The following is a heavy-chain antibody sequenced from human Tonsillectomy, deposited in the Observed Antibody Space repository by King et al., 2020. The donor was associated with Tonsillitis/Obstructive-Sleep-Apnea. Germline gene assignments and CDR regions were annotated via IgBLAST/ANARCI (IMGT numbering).Heavy chain of an antibody. Sequence: QLQESGPGLVKPSETLSLTCTVSGGSIFSSSYYWGWIRQPPGKGMEWIGSINYSGSTSYNPSLKSRVTISEDSSNNQFSLKLSSVSAADTAVYYCARESGSYPFEGVWRPSSEDYYYMEVWGKGTTVTVSS. CDR2: INYSGST. CDR3: ARESGSYPFEGVWRPSSEDYYYMEV. V-gene: IGHV4-39*01. D-gene: IGHD1-26*01. CDR1: GGSIFSSSYY. J-gene: IGHJ6*03.